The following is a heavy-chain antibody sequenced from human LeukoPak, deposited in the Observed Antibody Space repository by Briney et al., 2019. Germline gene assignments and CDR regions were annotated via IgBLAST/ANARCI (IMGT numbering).Heavy chain of an antibody. CDR1: GGTFSSYA. D-gene: IGHD2-15*01. CDR2: IIPIFGTA. V-gene: IGHV1-69*13. CDR3: ASQLNSVVASFEYFQH. Sequence: SVKVSCKASGGTFSSYAISWVRQAPGQGLEWMGGIIPIFGTANYAQKFQGRVTITADESTSTAYMELSSLRSEDTAVYYCASQLNSVVASFEYFQHWGQGTLVTVSS. J-gene: IGHJ1*01.